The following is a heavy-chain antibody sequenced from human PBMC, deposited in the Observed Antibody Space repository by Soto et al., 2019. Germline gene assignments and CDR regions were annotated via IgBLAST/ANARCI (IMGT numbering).Heavy chain of an antibody. D-gene: IGHD6-13*01. CDR3: ARHVSRSSSWYLGS. Sequence: SETLSLTCTVSGGSVSSTSYYWGWIRQPPGKGLEWIGTIYYSGTTYYNPSLKSRVTMSVDTSKNRFSLKLNSVTAADTAVYNCARHVSRSSSWYLGSWGQGTLVTV. CDR1: GGSVSSTSYY. V-gene: IGHV4-39*01. CDR2: IYYSGTT. J-gene: IGHJ5*02.